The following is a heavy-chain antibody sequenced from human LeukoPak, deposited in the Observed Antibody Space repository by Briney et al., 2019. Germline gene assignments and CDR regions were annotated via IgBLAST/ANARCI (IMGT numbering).Heavy chain of an antibody. D-gene: IGHD3-22*01. V-gene: IGHV4-31*03. Sequence: SETLSLTCTVSGDSINSGGYFWSWIRQHPGKGLEWIGYIYYSGSTYYNPSLKSRVTISVDTSKNQFSLKLSSMTAADTAVYYCAREWYYDSSGYYGRIGLAFDIWGQGTMVTVSS. CDR2: IYYSGST. J-gene: IGHJ3*02. CDR3: AREWYYDSSGYYGRIGLAFDI. CDR1: GDSINSGGYF.